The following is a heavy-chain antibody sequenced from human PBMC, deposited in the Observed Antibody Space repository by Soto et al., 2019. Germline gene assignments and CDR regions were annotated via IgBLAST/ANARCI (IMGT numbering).Heavy chain of an antibody. CDR3: AKGRGGSGSLTPRVDF. J-gene: IGHJ4*02. V-gene: IGHV3-23*01. CDR1: GFTFNNYA. Sequence: EVQLLQSGRGLVQPGGYLRLSCAASGFTFNNYAMTWVRQAPGKGLEWVSAISGGGDTISYADSVKGRFTVSRDGSKNTLYLQMSSLRAEDTALYYCAKGRGGSGSLTPRVDFWGQGTLVTVSS. D-gene: IGHD3-10*01. CDR2: ISGGGDTI.